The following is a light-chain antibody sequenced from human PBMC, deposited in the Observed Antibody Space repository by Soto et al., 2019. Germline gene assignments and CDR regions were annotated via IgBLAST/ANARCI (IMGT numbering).Light chain of an antibody. CDR2: KVS. CDR1: QSLVYSDGNTY. CDR3: MQGTHWPRT. Sequence: DVVMTQSPLSLPVTLGQPASISCRSSQSLVYSDGNTYLNWFQQRPGHSPRRLIYKVSNRDSGVPDRFSGRGSGTDFTLKISRVEAEDVGVYYCMQGTHWPRTFGQGTKVEIK. V-gene: IGKV2-30*01. J-gene: IGKJ1*01.